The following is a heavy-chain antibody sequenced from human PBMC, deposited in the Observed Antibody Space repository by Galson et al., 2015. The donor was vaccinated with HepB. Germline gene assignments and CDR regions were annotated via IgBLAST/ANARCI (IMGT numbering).Heavy chain of an antibody. Sequence: SLRLSCAASGFNFSCCWMSWVRQAPGKGPEWVANIKNDGSEIYLVDSVKGRSTISRDNARNSMYLQINSLRAEDTAVYYCASLYGGFDPWGQGTLVTVSP. CDR1: GFNFSCCW. V-gene: IGHV3-7*03. CDR2: IKNDGSEI. CDR3: ASLYGGFDP. D-gene: IGHD2-8*01. J-gene: IGHJ5*02.